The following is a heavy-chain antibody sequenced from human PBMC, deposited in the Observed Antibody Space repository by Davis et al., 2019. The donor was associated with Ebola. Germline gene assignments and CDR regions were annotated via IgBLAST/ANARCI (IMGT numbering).Heavy chain of an antibody. J-gene: IGHJ6*02. Sequence: ASVKVSCKASGGTFTGYYMHWVRQVPGQGLEWMGWINPNSGGTNYAQKFQGRVTMTRDTSISTAYMELSRLRSDDTAVYYCARVLTDVVVAATYYYYGMDVWGQGTTVTVSS. D-gene: IGHD2-15*01. CDR1: GGTFTGYY. CDR2: INPNSGGT. V-gene: IGHV1-2*02. CDR3: ARVLTDVVVAATYYYYGMDV.